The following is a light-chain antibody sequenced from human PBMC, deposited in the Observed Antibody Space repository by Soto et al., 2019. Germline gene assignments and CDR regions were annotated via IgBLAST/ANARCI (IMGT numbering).Light chain of an antibody. CDR2: GAS. Sequence: DIQMTQSPSSLSASVGDRVTITCQASHDITNYLNWYQQKPGKGPRLLIYGASNLETGVPSRFSGSGFGTDFSFTISSLEPEDFATYYWQQYDSLPTFGGGTKVELK. J-gene: IGKJ4*01. V-gene: IGKV1-33*01. CDR3: QQYDSLPT. CDR1: HDITNY.